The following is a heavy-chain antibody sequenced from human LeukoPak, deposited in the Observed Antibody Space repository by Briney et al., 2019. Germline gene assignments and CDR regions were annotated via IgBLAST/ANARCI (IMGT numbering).Heavy chain of an antibody. V-gene: IGHV3-74*01. D-gene: IGHD6-19*01. CDR2: ISYDGSST. CDR3: AREAAVAGIYFDS. J-gene: IGHJ4*02. CDR1: GFTFSTYW. Sequence: GGSLRHSCVASGFTFSTYWMHWVRQAPGKGLVWVSRISYDGSSTNYADSVKGRFSIFRDNAKNTVYLQMNSLRAEDTAVYYCAREAAVAGIYFDSWGQGTLVTVSS.